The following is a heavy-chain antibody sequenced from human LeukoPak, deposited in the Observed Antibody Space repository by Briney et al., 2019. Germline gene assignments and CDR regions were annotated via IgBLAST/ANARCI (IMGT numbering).Heavy chain of an antibody. J-gene: IGHJ6*02. CDR2: ITNSGGST. V-gene: IGHV3-23*01. Sequence: GGSLRLSCAASGFTFNNYAMTWVRQAPGKGLEWVSAITNSGGSTYYADSVKGRFTISRDNSKNTLFLQMNSLRADDTAVYYCAKPYSSSSTYYYYGMDVWGQGTTVTVSS. CDR3: AKPYSSSSTYYYYGMDV. D-gene: IGHD6-6*01. CDR1: GFTFNNYA.